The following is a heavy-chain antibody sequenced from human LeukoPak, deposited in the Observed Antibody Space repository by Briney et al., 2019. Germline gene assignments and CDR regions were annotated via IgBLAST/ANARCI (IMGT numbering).Heavy chain of an antibody. Sequence: PSETLSLTCTVSGGSISNYYWSWIRQPPGKGLEWIGYIYYSGSTNYNPSLKSRVTMSIDTSKNQFSLKLSSVTAADTAVYYCARWRAAAAHFDYWGQGTLVTVSS. CDR2: IYYSGST. D-gene: IGHD6-13*01. CDR3: ARWRAAAAHFDY. J-gene: IGHJ4*02. CDR1: GGSISNYY. V-gene: IGHV4-59*01.